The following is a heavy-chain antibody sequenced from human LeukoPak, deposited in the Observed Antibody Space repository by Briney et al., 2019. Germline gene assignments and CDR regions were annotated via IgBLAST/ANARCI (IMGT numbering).Heavy chain of an antibody. Sequence: HPGGSLRLSCAASGFTFSSYAMSWVRQAPGKGLEWVSAISGSGGSTYYADSVKGRFTISRDNSKNTLYLQMNSLRAEDTAVYYCAKDISITGTTNPWGQGTLVTVSS. CDR3: AKDISITGTTNP. V-gene: IGHV3-23*01. D-gene: IGHD1-7*01. CDR1: GFTFSSYA. J-gene: IGHJ5*02. CDR2: ISGSGGST.